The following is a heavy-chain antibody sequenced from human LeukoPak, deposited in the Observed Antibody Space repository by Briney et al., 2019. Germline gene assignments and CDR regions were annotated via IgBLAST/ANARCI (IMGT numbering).Heavy chain of an antibody. J-gene: IGHJ4*02. CDR2: ISGSGGST. CDR1: GXTFSSYA. D-gene: IGHD2-2*01. Sequence: GGSLRLSCAASGXTFSSYAMSWVRQAPGKGLEWVSAISGSGGSTYYADSVKGRFTISRDKSKNTLYLQMNSLRAEDTAVYYCAKVLGYCSSTSCYGGYFDYWGQGTLATVSS. V-gene: IGHV3-23*01. CDR3: AKVLGYCSSTSCYGGYFDY.